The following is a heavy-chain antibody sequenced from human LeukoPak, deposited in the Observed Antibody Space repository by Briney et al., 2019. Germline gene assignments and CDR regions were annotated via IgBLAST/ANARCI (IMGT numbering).Heavy chain of an antibody. V-gene: IGHV1-46*01. CDR1: GYTFTSYY. J-gene: IGHJ4*02. CDR2: INPSGGST. Sequence: ASVKVSCKASGYTFTSYYMHWVRQAPGQGLEWMGLINPSGGSTSYAQKFQGRVTMTRDMSTSTVYMELSSLRSEDTAVYYCARGPLGSRPLAAAGIDYWGQGTLVTVSS. CDR3: ARGPLGSRPLAAAGIDY. D-gene: IGHD6-13*01.